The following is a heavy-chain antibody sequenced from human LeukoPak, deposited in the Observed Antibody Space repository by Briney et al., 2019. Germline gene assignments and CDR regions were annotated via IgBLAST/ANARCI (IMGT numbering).Heavy chain of an antibody. CDR3: GRALAMEGYFDY. Sequence: SQTLSLTCTVSGGSISSGGYYWSWIRQPPGKGLEWIGYIYHSGSTYYNPSLKSRVTISVDRSKNQFSLKLNSVTAADTAVYYCGRALAMEGYFDYWGQGTLVTVSS. V-gene: IGHV4-30-2*01. J-gene: IGHJ4*02. CDR1: GGSISSGGYY. CDR2: IYHSGST. D-gene: IGHD5-18*01.